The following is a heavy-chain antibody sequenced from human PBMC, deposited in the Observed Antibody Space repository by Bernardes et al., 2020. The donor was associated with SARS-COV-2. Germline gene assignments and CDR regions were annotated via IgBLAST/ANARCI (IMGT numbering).Heavy chain of an antibody. CDR2: MNPNSGNT. CDR1: GYTFTSYE. V-gene: IGHV1-8*01. CDR3: ARSKEYDFWSGSPYYFDY. J-gene: IGHJ4*02. D-gene: IGHD3-3*01. Sequence: VKGTCKASGYTFTSYEINWVRQATGQELEWMGWMNPNSGNTGYAQKFQGRVTMTRNTSISTAYMELSSLRSEDTAVYYCARSKEYDFWSGSPYYFDYWGQGTLVTVSS.